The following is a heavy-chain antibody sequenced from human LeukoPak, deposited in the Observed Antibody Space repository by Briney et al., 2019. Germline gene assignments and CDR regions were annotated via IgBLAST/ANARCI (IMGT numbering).Heavy chain of an antibody. CDR3: ATASIAAAGNYYFDY. V-gene: IGHV1-18*01. Sequence: ASVKVSCKASGYTFTSYGISWVRQAPGQGLEWMGWISAYNGNTNYAQKLQGRVTMTTDTSTSTAYMELRSLRSDDTAVYYCATASIAAAGNYYFDYWGQGTLVTVSS. CDR2: ISAYNGNT. CDR1: GYTFTSYG. J-gene: IGHJ4*02. D-gene: IGHD6-13*01.